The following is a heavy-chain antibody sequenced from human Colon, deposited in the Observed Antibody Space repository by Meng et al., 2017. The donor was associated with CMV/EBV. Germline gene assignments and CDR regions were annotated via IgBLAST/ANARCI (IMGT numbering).Heavy chain of an antibody. CDR3: AKGSWSGFYYYFDF. CDR2: MSGVGGVT. J-gene: IGHJ4*02. CDR1: GFTFYDYY. V-gene: IGHV3-23*01. Sequence: GESLKISCEASGFTFYDYYMAWIRQAPGKGLEWVSYMSGVGGVTYYADSVKGRFIISRDNSTNTLHLQMSSLRADDTAVYYCAKGSWSGFYYYFDFWGQGTLVTVSS. D-gene: IGHD3-3*01.